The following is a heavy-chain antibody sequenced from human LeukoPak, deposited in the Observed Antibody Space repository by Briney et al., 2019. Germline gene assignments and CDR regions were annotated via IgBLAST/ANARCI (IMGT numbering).Heavy chain of an antibody. V-gene: IGHV1-2*02. J-gene: IGHJ5*02. Sequence: ASVKVSCKASGYTFTGYYMHWVRQAPGQELEWMGWINPNSGGTNYAQKFQGRVTMTRDTSISTAYMELSRLRSDDTAVYYCAREILGIVVVPAAMGDWFDPWGQGTLVTVSS. CDR1: GYTFTGYY. D-gene: IGHD2-2*01. CDR3: AREILGIVVVPAAMGDWFDP. CDR2: INPNSGGT.